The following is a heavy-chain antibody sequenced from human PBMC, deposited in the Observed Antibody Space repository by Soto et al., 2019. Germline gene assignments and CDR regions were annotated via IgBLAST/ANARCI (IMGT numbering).Heavy chain of an antibody. J-gene: IGHJ6*02. CDR1: GFSFDDYA. V-gene: IGHV3-9*01. CDR3: VKDTRIAVAGRSSLDF. CDR2: ISWHSGSV. Sequence: EVQLVESGGGLVQPGRSLRLSCVASGFSFDDYAMHWVRQAPGKGLEWGSGISWHSGSVGYADSGKGRFNICRDNAKNSLYRQMNSLRAEDTAWYCSVKDTRIAVAGRSSLDFLGQGTTVTVSS. D-gene: IGHD6-13*01.